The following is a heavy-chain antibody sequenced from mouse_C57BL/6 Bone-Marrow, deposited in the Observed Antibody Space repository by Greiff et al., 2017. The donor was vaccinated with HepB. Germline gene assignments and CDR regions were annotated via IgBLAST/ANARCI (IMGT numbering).Heavy chain of an antibody. CDR1: GYAFSSSW. D-gene: IGHD2-3*01. CDR3: ARGGWPHFDY. J-gene: IGHJ2*01. Sequence: QVQLQQSGPELVKPGASVKISCKASGYAFSSSWMNWVKQRPGKGLEWIGRIYPGDGDTNYNGKFKGKATLTADKSSSTAYMQLSSLTSEDSAVYFCARGGWPHFDYWGQGTTLTVSS. V-gene: IGHV1-82*01. CDR2: IYPGDGDT.